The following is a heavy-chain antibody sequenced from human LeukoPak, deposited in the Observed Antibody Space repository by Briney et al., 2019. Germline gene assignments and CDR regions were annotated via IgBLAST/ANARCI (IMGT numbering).Heavy chain of an antibody. CDR1: GYTFTSYD. J-gene: IGHJ5*02. CDR3: ASEMGASFDP. D-gene: IGHD3-16*01. V-gene: IGHV1-8*01. CDR2: MNPNSGNT. Sequence: ASVKVSCKASGYTFTSYDVNWVRQATGQGLEWMGWMNPNSGNTGYAQKFQGRVTITRDTSASTAYMELSSLRSEDTAVYYCASEMGASFDPWGQGTLVTVSS.